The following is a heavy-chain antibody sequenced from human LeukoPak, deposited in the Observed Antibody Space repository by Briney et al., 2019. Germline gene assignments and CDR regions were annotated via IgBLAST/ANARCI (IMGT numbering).Heavy chain of an antibody. D-gene: IGHD6-13*01. J-gene: IGHJ5*02. CDR3: ARSSSWYPNWFDP. CDR1: GGSISSSNW. V-gene: IGHV4-4*02. CDR2: IYHSGST. Sequence: PSETLSLTCAVSGGSISSSNWWSWVRQPPGEGLEWIGEIYHSGSTNYNPSLKSRVTISVDKSKNQFSLKLSSVTAADTAVYYCARSSSWYPNWFDPWGQGTLVTVSS.